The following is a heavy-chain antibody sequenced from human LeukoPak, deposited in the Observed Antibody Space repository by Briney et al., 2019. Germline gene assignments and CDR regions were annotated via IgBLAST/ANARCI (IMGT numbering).Heavy chain of an antibody. V-gene: IGHV3-23*01. D-gene: IGHD3-16*02. Sequence: PGGSLRLSCAASGFTFSSYAMSWVRQAPGKVLEWVSAISGSGGSTYYADSVKGRFTISRDNSKNTLYLQMNSLRAEDTAVYYCAKAGYDYVWGSYRYVYYFDYWGQGTLVTVSS. CDR1: GFTFSSYA. CDR2: ISGSGGST. J-gene: IGHJ4*02. CDR3: AKAGYDYVWGSYRYVYYFDY.